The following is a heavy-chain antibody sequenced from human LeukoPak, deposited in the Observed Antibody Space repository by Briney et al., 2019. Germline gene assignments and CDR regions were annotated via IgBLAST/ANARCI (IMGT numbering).Heavy chain of an antibody. J-gene: IGHJ4*02. CDR1: GFRFNTYW. CDR3: ARNLYYDSTGYHTFDY. D-gene: IGHD3-22*01. Sequence: GGSLRLSCAASGFRFNTYWMSWVRQAPGKGLEWVAVISYDDTNKYYVDSVKGRFTISRDNSKNTLFLQMSSLGAEDTAVYYCARNLYYDSTGYHTFDYWGQGTLVTVSS. V-gene: IGHV3-30*03. CDR2: ISYDDTNK.